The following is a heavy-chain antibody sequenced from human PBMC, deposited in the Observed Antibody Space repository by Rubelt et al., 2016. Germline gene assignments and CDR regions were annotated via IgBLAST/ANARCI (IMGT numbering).Heavy chain of an antibody. V-gene: IGHV4-59*01. CDR2: IYSSGST. Sequence: QVQLQESGPGLVKPSETLSLTCTVSGGSISSYFWSWIRQPPGKGLEWIGYIYSSGSTNYNPSLKSRFTISVDTSKNQFSLKLSSVTAADTAVYYCARGSGWYFYWGQGTLVTVSS. CDR3: ARGSGWYFY. J-gene: IGHJ4*02. CDR1: GGSISSYF. D-gene: IGHD6-19*01.